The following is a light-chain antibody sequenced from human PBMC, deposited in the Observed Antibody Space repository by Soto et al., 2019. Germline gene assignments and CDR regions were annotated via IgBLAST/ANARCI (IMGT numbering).Light chain of an antibody. CDR1: SSDVGGYNY. CDR2: EVN. V-gene: IGLV2-8*01. CDR3: SSYAGSSNV. J-gene: IGLJ1*01. Sequence: QSVLTQHPSASGSPGQSVAISCTGTSSDVGGYNYVSWYQQHPGKAPKLMIYEVNKRPSGVPDRFSGSKSGNTASLTVSGLQDKDEADYYCSSYAGSSNVFGTGTKVTVL.